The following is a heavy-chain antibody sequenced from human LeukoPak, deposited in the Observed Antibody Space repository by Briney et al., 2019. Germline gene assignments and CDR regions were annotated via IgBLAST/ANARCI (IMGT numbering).Heavy chain of an antibody. CDR2: ISAYNGNT. V-gene: IGHV1-18*01. Sequence: ASVKVSCKASGYTFTSYSISLVRQAPGQGLEWMGWISAYNGNTIYAQKVKGRVTMTTDTSTSTAYMELRSLKSDDTAVYYCAWNVRGTYAFWGQGTLVTVSS. J-gene: IGHJ4*02. CDR3: AWNVRGTYAF. D-gene: IGHD3-16*01. CDR1: GYTFTSYS.